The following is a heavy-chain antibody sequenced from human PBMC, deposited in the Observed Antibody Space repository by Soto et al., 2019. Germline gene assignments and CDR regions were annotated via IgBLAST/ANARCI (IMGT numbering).Heavy chain of an antibody. J-gene: IGHJ6*02. CDR3: ARDLAGSYYGSGSYYLLDYYYYGMDV. Sequence: GGSLRLSCAASGFTFSSYAMHWVRQAPGKGLEWVAVISYDGSNKYYADSVKGRFTISRDNSKNTLYLQMNSLRAEDTAVYYCARDLAGSYYGSGSYYLLDYYYYGMDVWGQGTTVTVSS. CDR2: ISYDGSNK. V-gene: IGHV3-30-3*01. D-gene: IGHD3-10*01. CDR1: GFTFSSYA.